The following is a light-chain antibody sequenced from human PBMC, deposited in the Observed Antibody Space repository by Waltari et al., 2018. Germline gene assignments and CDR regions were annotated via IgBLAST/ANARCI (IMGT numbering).Light chain of an antibody. V-gene: IGKV1-12*01. Sequence: DIQMTQSPSSVSASVGDRVTITCRASKDISNWLAWYQQKSGKAPKLLIHTVSTLQIGVPPRFSGSGSGTDFTLTISSLQPEDFATYFCQQASGLPWTFGQGTKVEIK. CDR1: KDISNW. CDR2: TVS. J-gene: IGKJ1*01. CDR3: QQASGLPWT.